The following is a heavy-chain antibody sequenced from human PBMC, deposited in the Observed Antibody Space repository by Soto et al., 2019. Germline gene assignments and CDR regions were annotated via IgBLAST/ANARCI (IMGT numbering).Heavy chain of an antibody. J-gene: IGHJ4*02. CDR3: ARLPVGRDYDFWSGQYYFDY. CDR2: IIPIFGTA. D-gene: IGHD3-3*01. CDR1: GGTFSSYA. Sequence: SVKVSCKASGGTFSSYAISWVRQAPGQGLEWMGGIIPIFGTANYAQKFQGRVTITADESTSTAYMELSSLRSEDTAVYYCARLPVGRDYDFWSGQYYFDYWGQGTLVTVSS. V-gene: IGHV1-69*13.